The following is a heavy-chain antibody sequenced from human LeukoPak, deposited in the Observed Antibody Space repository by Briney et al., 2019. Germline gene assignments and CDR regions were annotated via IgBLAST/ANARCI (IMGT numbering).Heavy chain of an antibody. Sequence: SETLSLTCTVSGGSISSGGYYWSWIRQHPGKGLEWIGYIYYSGSTYYNPSLKSRVTISVDTSKNQFSLKLSSVTAADTAVYYCARDRLRPYGMDVWGQGTTVTVSS. D-gene: IGHD3-16*01. CDR3: ARDRLRPYGMDV. V-gene: IGHV4-31*03. CDR2: IYYSGST. J-gene: IGHJ6*02. CDR1: GGSISSGGYY.